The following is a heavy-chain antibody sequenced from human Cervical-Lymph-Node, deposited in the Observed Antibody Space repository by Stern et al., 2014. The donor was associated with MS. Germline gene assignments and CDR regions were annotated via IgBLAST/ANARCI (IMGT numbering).Heavy chain of an antibody. Sequence: QVQLVQSGGGVVQPGRSLRLSCAASGFTFSYHAMHWVRQAPGKGLEWVAVISYDGSDKNDADSVKVRFTISRDNSRNTLYLQMNSLRVDDTAVYYCARGGAVATSDYYFDYWGQGSLVTVSS. CDR1: GFTFSYHA. J-gene: IGHJ4*02. D-gene: IGHD5-12*01. V-gene: IGHV3-30*01. CDR2: ISYDGSDK. CDR3: ARGGAVATSDYYFDY.